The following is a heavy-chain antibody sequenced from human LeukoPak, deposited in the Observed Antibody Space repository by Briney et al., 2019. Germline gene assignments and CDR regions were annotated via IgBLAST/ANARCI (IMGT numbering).Heavy chain of an antibody. V-gene: IGHV3-74*01. CDR3: ARVLHKRNYDSSVYYGY. CDR2: INTDGSIT. Sequence: PGGSLRLSCAASGFTFSNYWMHWVRQGPGKGLDWVSHINTDGSITNYADSVKGRFTISRNNAKSSLFLQMNSLRAEDTAVYYCARVLHKRNYDSSVYYGYWGQGTLVTVSS. CDR1: GFTFSNYW. D-gene: IGHD3-22*01. J-gene: IGHJ4*02.